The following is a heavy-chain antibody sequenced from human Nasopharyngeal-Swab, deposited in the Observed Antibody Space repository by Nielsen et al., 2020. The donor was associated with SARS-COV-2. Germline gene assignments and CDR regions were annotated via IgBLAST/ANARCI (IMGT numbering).Heavy chain of an antibody. CDR3: ARGYAAMGFFDY. D-gene: IGHD2-2*01. V-gene: IGHV3-74*01. Sequence: GESLRLSCAASGFTFGTYWMHWVRQAPGKGLEWVSRINSDGSSTGDADSVKGRFTVSRDNAKNTLYLQMNSLRAEDTAVYYCARGYAAMGFFDYWGQGTLVTVSS. CDR1: GFTFGTYW. CDR2: INSDGSST. J-gene: IGHJ4*02.